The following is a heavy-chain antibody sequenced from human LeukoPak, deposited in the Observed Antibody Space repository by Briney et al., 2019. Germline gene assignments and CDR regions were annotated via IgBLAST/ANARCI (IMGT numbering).Heavy chain of an antibody. CDR2: IKGDGSHT. J-gene: IGHJ4*02. Sequence: GGSLRLSCAASGFTFSNYWMHWVRQAPGKGLVWVSRIKGDGSHTVYADSVQGRFTISRDNAKNTLSLQMNSLRVEDTAVYYCARLAVTGTNYWGQGTLVTVSS. D-gene: IGHD6-19*01. CDR3: ARLAVTGTNY. V-gene: IGHV3-74*01. CDR1: GFTFSNYW.